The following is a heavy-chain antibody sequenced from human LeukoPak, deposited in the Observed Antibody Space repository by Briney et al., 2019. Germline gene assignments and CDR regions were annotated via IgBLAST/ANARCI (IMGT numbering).Heavy chain of an antibody. V-gene: IGHV1-69*06. CDR3: ATVPTGPAAIASWFDP. CDR1: GGTFSSYA. D-gene: IGHD2-2*02. CDR2: IIPIFGTA. Sequence: SVKVSCKASGGTFSSYAISWVRQAPGQGLEWMGGIIPIFGTANYAQKFQGRVTMTEDTSTDTAYMELSSLRSEDTAVYYCATVPTGPAAIASWFDPWGQGTLVTVSS. J-gene: IGHJ5*02.